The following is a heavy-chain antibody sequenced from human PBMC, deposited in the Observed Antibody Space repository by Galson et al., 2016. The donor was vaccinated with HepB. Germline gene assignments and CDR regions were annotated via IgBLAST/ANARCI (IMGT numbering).Heavy chain of an antibody. J-gene: IGHJ3*01. CDR1: GFTFRSKW. CDR3: ARSCGGDCRDVFDL. CDR2: INSDGTTI. Sequence: SLRLSCAASGFTFRSKWMHWVRQAPGKGPVWLSRINSDGTTIEDADSVRGRFSISRDNAQNTLYLQMSTLRAEDTAVYYCARSCGGDCRDVFDLWGQGTMVIVSS. D-gene: IGHD2-21*02. V-gene: IGHV3-74*01.